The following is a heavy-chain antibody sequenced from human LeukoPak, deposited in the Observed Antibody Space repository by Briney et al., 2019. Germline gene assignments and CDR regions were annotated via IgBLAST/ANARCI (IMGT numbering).Heavy chain of an antibody. V-gene: IGHV4-39*02. D-gene: IGHD3-9*01. CDR3: ARDVSAVSGDIRANSFDY. J-gene: IGHJ4*02. CDR2: IYYSGST. CDR1: GGSISSSSYY. Sequence: SETLSLTCTVSGGSISSSSYYWGWIRQPPGKGLEWIGSIYYSGSTYYNPSLKSRVTISVDTSKNQFSLKLSSVTAADTAVYYCARDVSAVSGDIRANSFDYWGQGTLVTVSS.